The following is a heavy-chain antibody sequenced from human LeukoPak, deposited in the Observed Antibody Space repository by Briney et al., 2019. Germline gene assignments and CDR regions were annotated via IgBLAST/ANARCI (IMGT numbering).Heavy chain of an antibody. V-gene: IGHV1-69*04. CDR2: IIPVLNIT. J-gene: IGHJ6*02. CDR1: GGTFSSSA. Sequence: VASVKVSCKPSGGTFSSSAITWVRQAPGQGLEWMGRIIPVLNITSYAQKFQGRVTITADTSTSTVYMELSSLRSEETAVYYCARDQGLTAPPPYGLDVWGQGTTVIVSS. D-gene: IGHD5-18*01. CDR3: ARDQGLTAPPPYGLDV.